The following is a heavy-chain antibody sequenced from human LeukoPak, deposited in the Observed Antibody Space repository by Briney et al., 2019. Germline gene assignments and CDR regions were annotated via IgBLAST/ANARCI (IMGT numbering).Heavy chain of an antibody. CDR2: ISSSGSTI. Sequence: GGSLRLSCAASGFTFSDYYMSWIRQAPGKGLEWVSYISSSGSTIYYADSVKGRFTISRDNAKNSLYLQVNSLRAEDTAVYYCASPHSSGSRYYFDYWGQGTLVTVSS. V-gene: IGHV3-11*01. J-gene: IGHJ4*02. CDR1: GFTFSDYY. CDR3: ASPHSSGSRYYFDY. D-gene: IGHD3-22*01.